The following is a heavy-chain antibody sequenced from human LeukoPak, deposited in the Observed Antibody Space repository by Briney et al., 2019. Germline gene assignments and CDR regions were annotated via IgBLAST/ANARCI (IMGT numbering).Heavy chain of an antibody. D-gene: IGHD3-9*01. CDR1: GFTFSSYA. V-gene: IGHV3-23*01. CDR3: ACGTLTGTYYLDY. CDR2: ISSSDDYT. Sequence: QSGGSLRLSCAASGFTFSSYAMSWVRQAPGKGLEWVSTISSSDDYTYYADSVKGRFTISRDNSKDTLYLQMNSLRGEDTAVYYCACGTLTGTYYLDYWGQGTLVTVSS. J-gene: IGHJ4*02.